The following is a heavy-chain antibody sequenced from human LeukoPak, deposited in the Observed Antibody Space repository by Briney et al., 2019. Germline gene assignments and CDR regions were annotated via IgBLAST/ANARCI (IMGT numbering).Heavy chain of an antibody. CDR3: VKGSRASRPYYFDF. Sequence: GGSLRLSCAASGFTFSSYAMSWVRQAPGKGLEWVSAISGSGGSTYYADSVKGRFTISRDNSRDTLYLQMNSLRAEDTAVYYCVKGSRASRPYYFDFWGQGALVTVSS. CDR2: ISGSGGST. J-gene: IGHJ4*02. V-gene: IGHV3-23*01. CDR1: GFTFSSYA.